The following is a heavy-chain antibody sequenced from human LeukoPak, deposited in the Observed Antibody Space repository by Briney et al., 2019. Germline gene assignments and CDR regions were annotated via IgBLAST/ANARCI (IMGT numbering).Heavy chain of an antibody. CDR1: GFTFSSYE. J-gene: IGHJ3*02. CDR3: ASPLGGNSPFDAFDI. V-gene: IGHV3-48*03. CDR2: ISSSGSTI. D-gene: IGHD4-23*01. Sequence: GGSLRLSCAASGFTFSSYEMNWVRQAPGKGLEWVSYISSSGSTIYYADSVKGRFTISRDNAKNSLYLQMNSLRAEDTAVYYCASPLGGNSPFDAFDIWGQGTMVTVSS.